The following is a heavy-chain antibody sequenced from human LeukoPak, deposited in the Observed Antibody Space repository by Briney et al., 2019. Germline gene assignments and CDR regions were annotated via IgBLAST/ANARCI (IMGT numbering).Heavy chain of an antibody. J-gene: IGHJ4*02. CDR2: IYYGGST. Sequence: SQTLSLTCTVSGGSISSYYWSWIRQPPGKGLEWIGYIYYGGSTNYNPSLKSRVTISVDTSKNQFSLKLSSVTAADTAVYYCAREGLGGLHFDYWGQGTLVTVSS. CDR3: AREGLGGLHFDY. D-gene: IGHD6-19*01. CDR1: GGSISSYY. V-gene: IGHV4-59*01.